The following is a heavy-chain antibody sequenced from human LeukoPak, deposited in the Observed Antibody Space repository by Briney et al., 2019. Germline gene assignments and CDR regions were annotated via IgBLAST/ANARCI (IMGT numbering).Heavy chain of an antibody. D-gene: IGHD1-26*01. Sequence: GGSLRPSCGPSGFTFTKYATSWGRHGPGKGLEWVSAISSSGDKTHYVDSVKGRFTISRDNSRNTVYLRMNSLRVEDAALYYCAKGLEPATDVKQTFDFWGQGALVTVSS. V-gene: IGHV3-23*01. CDR1: GFTFTKYA. J-gene: IGHJ4*02. CDR3: AKGLEPATDVKQTFDF. CDR2: ISSSGDKT.